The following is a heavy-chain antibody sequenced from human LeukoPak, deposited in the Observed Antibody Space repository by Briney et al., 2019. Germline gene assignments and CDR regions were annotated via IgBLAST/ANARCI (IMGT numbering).Heavy chain of an antibody. D-gene: IGHD2-21*01. CDR1: SGSISSGSYY. V-gene: IGHV4-61*02. CDR3: ARELGYAVISFDY. CDR2: ITTSGTT. Sequence: PSETLSLTCTVSSGSISSGSYYWSWIRQPAGKGLEWIGSITTSGTTHYNPSLTSRVTISVDTSQNQLSLKLSSVTAADTAVYYCARELGYAVISFDYWGQGTVVTVSS. J-gene: IGHJ4*02.